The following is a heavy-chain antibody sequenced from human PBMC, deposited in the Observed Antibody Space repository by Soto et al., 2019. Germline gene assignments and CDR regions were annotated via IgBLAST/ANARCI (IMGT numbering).Heavy chain of an antibody. D-gene: IGHD3-22*01. CDR1: GGSISSYY. J-gene: IGHJ1*01. Sequence: PSETLSLTCTVSGGSISSYYWSWIRQPAGKGLEWIGRIYTSGSTNYNPSLKSRVTMSVDTSKNQFSLRLSSVTAADTAVYYCASLSYYDSSGYRKYFQHWGQGXLVTVSS. CDR3: ASLSYYDSSGYRKYFQH. CDR2: IYTSGST. V-gene: IGHV4-4*07.